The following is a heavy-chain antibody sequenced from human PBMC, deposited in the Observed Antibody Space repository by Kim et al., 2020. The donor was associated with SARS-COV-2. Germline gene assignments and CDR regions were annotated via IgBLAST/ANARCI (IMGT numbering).Heavy chain of an antibody. CDR1: GGSISSGDYY. Sequence: SETLSLTCTVSGGSISSGDYYWSWIRQPPGKGLEWIGYIYYSGSTYYNPSLKSRVTISVDTSKNQFSLKLSSVTAADTAVYYCARYPQELELPYYYYGMDVWGQGTTVTVSS. CDR3: ARYPQELELPYYYYGMDV. J-gene: IGHJ6*02. V-gene: IGHV4-30-4*01. CDR2: IYYSGST. D-gene: IGHD1-7*01.